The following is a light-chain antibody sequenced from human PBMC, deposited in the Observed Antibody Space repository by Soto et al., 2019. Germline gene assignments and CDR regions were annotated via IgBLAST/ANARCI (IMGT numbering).Light chain of an antibody. CDR3: LQYHNFPLT. V-gene: IGKV1-33*01. J-gene: IGKJ5*01. Sequence: DIHMSQSPSSLSASKGDRVTITCQASHDITRYLNWYQQKPGKAPKVLIYHASNLETGVPSRFSGRGSGTDFSFTISSLQPEDIATYYCLQYHNFPLTFGQGTRLEIK. CDR2: HAS. CDR1: HDITRY.